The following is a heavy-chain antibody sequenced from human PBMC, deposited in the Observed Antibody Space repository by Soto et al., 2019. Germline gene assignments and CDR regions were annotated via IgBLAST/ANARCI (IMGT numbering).Heavy chain of an antibody. CDR1: GFTFSSFG. D-gene: IGHD3-10*01. Sequence: PGGSLRLSCAASGFTFSSFGMHWVRQAPGKGLEWVALIWFDGSNKYYADSVKGRFTISRDNSKNTLYLQMNSLRAEDTAVYYCARDGLALDYWGQGTLVTVS. CDR3: ARDGLALDY. J-gene: IGHJ4*02. V-gene: IGHV3-30*02. CDR2: IWFDGSNK.